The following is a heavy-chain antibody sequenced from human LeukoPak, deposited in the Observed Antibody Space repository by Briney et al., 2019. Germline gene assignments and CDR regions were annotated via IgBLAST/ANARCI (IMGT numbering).Heavy chain of an antibody. Sequence: PSETLSLTCTVSGGSISSSSYYWGWSRQPPGKGLEWIGSIYYSGSTYYNPSLKSRVTISVDTSKNQFSLKLSSVTAADTAVYYCARRAGYSSSWYSFDYWGQGTLVTVSS. CDR1: GGSISSSSYY. CDR3: ARRAGYSSSWYSFDY. D-gene: IGHD6-13*01. CDR2: IYYSGST. J-gene: IGHJ4*02. V-gene: IGHV4-39*01.